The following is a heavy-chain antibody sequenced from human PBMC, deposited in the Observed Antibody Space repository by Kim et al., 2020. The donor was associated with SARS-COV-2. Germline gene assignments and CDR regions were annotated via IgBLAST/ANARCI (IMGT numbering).Heavy chain of an antibody. Sequence: GGSLRLSCAASGFTFSSYGMHWVRQAPGKGLEWVAVISYDGSNKYYADSVKGRFTISRDNSKNTLYLQMNSLRAEDTAVYYCAKDLYDYGSGSCDYWGQG. CDR1: GFTFSSYG. D-gene: IGHD3-10*01. V-gene: IGHV3-30*18. J-gene: IGHJ4*02. CDR3: AKDLYDYGSGSCDY. CDR2: ISYDGSNK.